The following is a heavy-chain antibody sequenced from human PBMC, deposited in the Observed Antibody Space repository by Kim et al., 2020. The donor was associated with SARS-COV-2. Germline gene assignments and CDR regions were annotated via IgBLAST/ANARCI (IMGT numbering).Heavy chain of an antibody. CDR2: IYYSGST. Sequence: SETLSLTCTVSGGSISSSSYYWGWIRQPPWKGLEWIGSIYYSGSTYYNPSLKSRVTISVDTSKNQFSLKLSSVTAADTAVYYCARRPRPDATGTTLRDYWGQGTLVTVSS. CDR1: GGSISSSSYY. J-gene: IGHJ4*02. D-gene: IGHD1-1*01. CDR3: ARRPRPDATGTTLRDY. V-gene: IGHV4-39*01.